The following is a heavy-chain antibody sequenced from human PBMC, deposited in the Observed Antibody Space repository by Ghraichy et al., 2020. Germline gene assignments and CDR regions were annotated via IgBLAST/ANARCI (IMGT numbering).Heavy chain of an antibody. V-gene: IGHV4-61*02. CDR1: GGSISSGSYY. CDR2: IYTSGST. J-gene: IGHJ2*01. CDR3: ARGIDPIAAAAVDDFDL. Sequence: SETLSLTCTVSGGSISSGSYYWSWIRQPAGKGLEWIGRIYTSGSTNYNPSLKSRVTISVDTSKNQFSLKLSSVTAADTAVYYCARGIDPIAAAAVDDFDLWGRGTLVTVSS. D-gene: IGHD6-13*01.